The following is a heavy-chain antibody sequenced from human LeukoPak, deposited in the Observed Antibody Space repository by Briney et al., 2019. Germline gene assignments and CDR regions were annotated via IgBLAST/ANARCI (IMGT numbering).Heavy chain of an antibody. D-gene: IGHD4-4*01. CDR1: GFTFSSYA. J-gene: IGHJ4*02. V-gene: IGHV3-23*01. Sequence: GGSLRLSCAASGFTFSSYAMSWVRQAPGKGLEWVSAISGSGGSTYYADSVKGRFTISRDNSKNTLYLQMNSLRAEDTAVYYCAKVPASYSNYGYFDYWGQGTLVTVSS. CDR3: AKVPASYSNYGYFDY. CDR2: ISGSGGST.